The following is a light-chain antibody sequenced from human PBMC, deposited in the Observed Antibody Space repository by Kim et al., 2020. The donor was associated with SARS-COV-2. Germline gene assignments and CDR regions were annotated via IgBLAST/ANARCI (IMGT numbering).Light chain of an antibody. CDR2: EVR. CDR3: SSYTSSSLYV. V-gene: IGLV2-18*02. CDR1: RSYVGCYNR. J-gene: IGLJ1*01. Sequence: SGPSSCSGTRSYVGCYNRVPWYQQPPGTAPKLMIDEVRNRPSGVPDRVSGSKSGNTAALTISGLQAEDEADYYCSSYTSSSLYVFGTGTKVTVL.